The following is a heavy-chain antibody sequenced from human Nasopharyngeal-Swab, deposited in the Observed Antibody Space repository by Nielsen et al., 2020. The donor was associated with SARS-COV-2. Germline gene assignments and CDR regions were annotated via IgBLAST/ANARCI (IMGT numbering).Heavy chain of an antibody. Sequence: GESLKIFCAASGFTFSTYGMHWVRQAPGKGLEWVAVMSNDGKNIYYADSVKGRFTISRDNSKNTLYLQMNSLRADDTAVYYCARDLRKYYYLDVWGKGTTFTVSS. V-gene: IGHV3-30*03. J-gene: IGHJ6*03. CDR1: GFTFSTYG. CDR2: MSNDGKNI. CDR3: ARDLRKYYYLDV.